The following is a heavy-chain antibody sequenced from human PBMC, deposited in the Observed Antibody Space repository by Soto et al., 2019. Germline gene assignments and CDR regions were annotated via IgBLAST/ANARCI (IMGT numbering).Heavy chain of an antibody. CDR1: GGSVSSGGNY. CDR2: VHDTGTT. Sequence: QLQLQESGPGLVKPSETLSLTCAVSGGSVSSGGNYWGWIRQSPGKGVEWIGSVHDTGTTHYNPSLTSRVTISVDTSKNQSSLNVNSVTAADTAVYYCARGLSSPSAAGVWGQGTLVTVSS. D-gene: IGHD6-6*01. J-gene: IGHJ4*02. CDR3: ARGLSSPSAAGV. V-gene: IGHV4-39*01.